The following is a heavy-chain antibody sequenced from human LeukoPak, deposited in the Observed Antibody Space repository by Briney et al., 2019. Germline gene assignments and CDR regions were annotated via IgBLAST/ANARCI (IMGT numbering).Heavy chain of an antibody. CDR2: IYSGGST. Sequence: PGGSLRLSCAASGFTVSSNYMSWVRQAPGKGLEWVSVIYSGGSTYYADSVKGRFTISRDNSKNTLYLQMNSLRAEDTAVYYCARDVDGISGGVDYWGQGTLVTVSS. V-gene: IGHV3-53*01. D-gene: IGHD5-24*01. CDR1: GFTVSSNY. J-gene: IGHJ4*02. CDR3: ARDVDGISGGVDY.